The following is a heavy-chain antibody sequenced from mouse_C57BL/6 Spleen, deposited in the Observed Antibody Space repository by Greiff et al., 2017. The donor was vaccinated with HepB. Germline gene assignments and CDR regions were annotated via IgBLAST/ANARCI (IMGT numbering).Heavy chain of an antibody. D-gene: IGHD1-1*01. V-gene: IGHV1-74*01. CDR3: ASPITTVAYFDY. Sequence: QVQLQQPGAELVKPGASVKVSCKASGYTFTSYWMHWVKQRPGQGLEWIGRIHPSDSDTNYNQKFKGKATLTVDKSSSTAFMQLSSLTSEDSAVYYVASPITTVAYFDYWGQGTTLTVSS. CDR2: IHPSDSDT. CDR1: GYTFTSYW. J-gene: IGHJ2*01.